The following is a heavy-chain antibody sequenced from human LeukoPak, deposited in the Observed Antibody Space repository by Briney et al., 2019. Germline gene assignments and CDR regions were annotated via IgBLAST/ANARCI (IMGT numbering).Heavy chain of an antibody. J-gene: IGHJ4*02. CDR2: INPNSGGT. V-gene: IGHV1-2*02. CDR3: AREGYAANENDY. CDR1: GYTFTGYY. D-gene: IGHD2-15*01. Sequence: ASAKVSCKASGYTFTGYYMHWVRQAPGQGLEWMGWINPNSGGTNYAQKFQGRVTMTRDTSISTAYMELSRLRSDDTAVYYCAREGYAANENDYWGQGTLVTVSS.